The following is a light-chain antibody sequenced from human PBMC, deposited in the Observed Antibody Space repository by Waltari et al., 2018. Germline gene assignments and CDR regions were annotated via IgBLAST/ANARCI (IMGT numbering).Light chain of an antibody. CDR2: YKAVSDK. J-gene: IGLJ3*02. Sequence: QAVLTQPSSLSASPGASASLTCTLRSGVNVISYNIYWYQQKAGSPPQFLLRYKAVSDKQQGSGVPSRVAGSKDSSAKVGILLISGLRSEDEADYYCMIWHRGVWVSGGGTQLTVL. CDR3: MIWHRGVWV. CDR1: SGVNVISYN. V-gene: IGLV5-45*03.